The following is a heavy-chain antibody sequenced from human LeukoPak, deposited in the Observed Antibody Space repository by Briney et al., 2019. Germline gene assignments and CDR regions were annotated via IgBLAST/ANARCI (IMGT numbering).Heavy chain of an antibody. J-gene: IGHJ4*02. D-gene: IGHD5-12*01. V-gene: IGHV3-30-3*01. CDR3: ARSQTVSGYDYVY. Sequence: GGSLRLSCAASGFTFSSYAMHWVRQAPGKGLEWVALISYDGSDKYYADSVKGRFTISRDNSKNTLYLQMNSLRTEDTAVYYCARSQTVSGYDYVYWGQGTLVTVSS. CDR2: ISYDGSDK. CDR1: GFTFSSYA.